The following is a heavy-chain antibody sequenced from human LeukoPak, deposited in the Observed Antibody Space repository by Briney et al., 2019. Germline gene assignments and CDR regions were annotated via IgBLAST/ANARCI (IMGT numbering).Heavy chain of an antibody. CDR3: ARGGYSGYDGDYYYYGMDV. V-gene: IGHV6-1*01. J-gene: IGHJ6*02. CDR2: TYYRSKWYN. Sequence: SQTLSLTCAISGNSVSSNSAAWHWIRQSPSRGLEWLGRTYYRSKWYNDYAVSVKSRITINPDTSKNQFSLQLNSVTPEDTAVYYCARGGYSGYDGDYYYYGMDVWGQGTTVTVSS. D-gene: IGHD5-12*01. CDR1: GNSVSSNSAA.